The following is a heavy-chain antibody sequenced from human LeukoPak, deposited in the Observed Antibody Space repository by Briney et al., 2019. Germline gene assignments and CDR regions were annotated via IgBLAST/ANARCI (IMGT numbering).Heavy chain of an antibody. D-gene: IGHD5-18*01. CDR3: ARGPGSGYPHFDY. Sequence: SETLSLTCTVSGGSISSSSCYWGWIRQPPGKGLEWIGSIYYSGSTYYNPSLKSRVTISVDTSKNQFSLKLSSVTAADTAVYYCARGPGSGYPHFDYWGQGTLVTVSS. CDR1: GGSISSSSCY. J-gene: IGHJ4*02. CDR2: IYYSGST. V-gene: IGHV4-39*01.